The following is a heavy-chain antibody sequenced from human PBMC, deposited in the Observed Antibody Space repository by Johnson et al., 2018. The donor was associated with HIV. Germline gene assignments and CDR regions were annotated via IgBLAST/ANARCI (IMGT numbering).Heavy chain of an antibody. CDR1: GFTFSSYA. V-gene: IGHV3-30*09. D-gene: IGHD5-18*01. J-gene: IGHJ3*02. Sequence: QMLLVESGGGVVQPGRSLRLSCAASGFTFSSYAMHWVRQAPGKGLDWVAVISDDGSNEYYADSVKGRFAISRDNSKNTLYLQMNSLRAEDTAVYYCARDCSYGSNDAFDIWGQGTMVTVSS. CDR3: ARDCSYGSNDAFDI. CDR2: ISDDGSNE.